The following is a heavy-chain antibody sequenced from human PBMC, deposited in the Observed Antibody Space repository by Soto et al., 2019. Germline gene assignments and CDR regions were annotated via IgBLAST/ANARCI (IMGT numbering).Heavy chain of an antibody. V-gene: IGHV4-31*11. CDR3: ARSRPCDGGSCRSFYYFMDV. CDR1: GDSVSSHAYY. CDR2: IYYTGTT. Sequence: SETLSLTCAVSGDSVSSHAYYWSWSRQHAGKGLEWIGYIYYTGTTYYNPSLRSRATISVDTSKNQLSLRLSSVTAADTAVYYCARSRPCDGGSCRSFYYFMDVWGKGTTVTVSS. D-gene: IGHD2-15*01. J-gene: IGHJ6*03.